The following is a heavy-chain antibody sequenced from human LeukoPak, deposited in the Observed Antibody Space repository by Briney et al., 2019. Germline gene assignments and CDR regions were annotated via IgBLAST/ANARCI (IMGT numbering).Heavy chain of an antibody. CDR1: GYTFTGYY. CDR3: ARGPPTYYYDSSGYAIDY. CDR2: INPNSGGT. D-gene: IGHD3-22*01. Sequence: GASVKVSCKASGYTFTGYYMHWLRQAPGQGLEWMGWINPNSGGTNYAQKFQGRVTMTRDTSISTAYMELSRLRSDDTAVYYCARGPPTYYYDSSGYAIDYWGQGTLVTVSS. V-gene: IGHV1-2*02. J-gene: IGHJ4*02.